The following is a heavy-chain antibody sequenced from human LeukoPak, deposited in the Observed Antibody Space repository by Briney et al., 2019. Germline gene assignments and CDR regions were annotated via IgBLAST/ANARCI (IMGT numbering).Heavy chain of an antibody. V-gene: IGHV3-48*01. CDR2: IAFGSSST. D-gene: IGHD2-21*01. J-gene: IGHJ4*02. Sequence: GGSLRLSCVASGFTFTSYAMSWVRQAPGKGLEWVSYIAFGSSSTSYADSVKGRFTISRDNAKNSLYLQMDSLRAEDSAVYYCVRDHIWAFDYWGQGALVTVSS. CDR1: GFTFTSYA. CDR3: VRDHIWAFDY.